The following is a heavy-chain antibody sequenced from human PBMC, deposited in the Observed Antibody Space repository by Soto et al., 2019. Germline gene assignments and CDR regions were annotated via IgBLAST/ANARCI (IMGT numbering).Heavy chain of an antibody. CDR3: SRLYFREYDFWSGPVSYYYYYYMDV. CDR1: GGSISSYY. CDR2: IYYIWIT. D-gene: IGHD3-3*01. J-gene: IGHJ6*03. Sequence: SETLSLTCTVSGGSISSYYWSWIRQPPGKGLEWIGYIYYIWITNYTPSLKIRFTFSVATSKNLFSLKLSFLTAADTSFYYCSRLYFREYDFWSGPVSYYYYYYMDVWGKGTTVTVSS. V-gene: IGHV4-59*08.